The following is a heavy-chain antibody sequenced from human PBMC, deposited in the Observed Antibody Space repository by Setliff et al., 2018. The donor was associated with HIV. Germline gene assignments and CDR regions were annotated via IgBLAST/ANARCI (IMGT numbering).Heavy chain of an antibody. V-gene: IGHV1-69*10. J-gene: IGHJ3*02. CDR1: GGTSSTHA. CDR3: ARGQGCGGGCHYAFEM. Sequence: ASVKVSCKASGGTSSTHAMNWVRQAPGQGLEWMGQIISILEITDYAQKFQGRLTITADEPTNTIYMELSGLRSEDTAVYYCARGQGCGGGCHYAFEMWGQGTMVTVSS. D-gene: IGHD2-21*02. CDR2: IISILEIT.